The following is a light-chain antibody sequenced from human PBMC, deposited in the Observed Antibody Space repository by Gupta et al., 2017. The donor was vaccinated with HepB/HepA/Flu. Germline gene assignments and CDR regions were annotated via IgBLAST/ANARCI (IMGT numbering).Light chain of an antibody. CDR1: QSVSSY. J-gene: IGKJ4*01. V-gene: IGKV3-11*02. Sequence: EIVWTQSPARLSLSPGERATLSCRDSQSVSSYLECYQQKPGQAPRHVIYDASNRATGIPARFRHSACVSDLTRTSSILTVEDCAVSYGQYRGNWHLFGGGTKVEIK. CDR2: DAS. CDR3: QYRGNWHL.